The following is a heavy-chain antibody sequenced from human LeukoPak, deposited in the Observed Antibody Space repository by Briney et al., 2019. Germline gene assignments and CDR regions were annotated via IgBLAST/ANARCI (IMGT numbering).Heavy chain of an antibody. CDR2: INPNSGGT. CDR1: GYTFTGFY. V-gene: IGHV1-2*02. J-gene: IGHJ4*02. Sequence: ASVKVSCKASGYTFTGFYLHWVRQARGQGLEWMGWINPNSGGTNFAQKFQRRVTMTGDTSISTAYMELSRLTSDDTAVYYCAREEGSGCYDYWGQGTKVTVSS. D-gene: IGHD6-19*01. CDR3: AREEGSGCYDY.